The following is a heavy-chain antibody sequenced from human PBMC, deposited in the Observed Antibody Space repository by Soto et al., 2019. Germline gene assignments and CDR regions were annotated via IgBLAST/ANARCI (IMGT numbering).Heavy chain of an antibody. CDR1: GFTFSSYA. CDR3: AKESSTSAAFYYYFYGMDV. V-gene: IGHV3-23*01. J-gene: IGHJ6*02. Sequence: EVHLLESGGGLVQPGGSLRLSCAASGFTFSSYAMSWVRQAPGKGLEWVSGISGSGGDTYYVNSVKGRFTISRDNSKNTLFLQMNSLRAGDTAVYYCAKESSTSAAFYYYFYGMDVWGQGTTVTVSS. CDR2: ISGSGGDT. D-gene: IGHD6-6*01.